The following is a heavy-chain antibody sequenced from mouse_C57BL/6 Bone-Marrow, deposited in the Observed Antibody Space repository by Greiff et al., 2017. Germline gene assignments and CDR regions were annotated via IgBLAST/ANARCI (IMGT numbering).Heavy chain of an antibody. CDR1: GYTFTSYW. CDR2: IDPSDSYT. J-gene: IGHJ1*03. CDR3: ASLITTVVANWYFDV. V-gene: IGHV1-69*01. Sequence: QVQLQQPGAELVMPGASVKLSCKASGYTFTSYWMHWVKQRPGQGLEWIGEIDPSDSYTNYNQKFKGKSTLTVDKSSSTAYMQLSSLTSEDSAVYYCASLITTVVANWYFDVWGRGTTVTVSS. D-gene: IGHD1-1*01.